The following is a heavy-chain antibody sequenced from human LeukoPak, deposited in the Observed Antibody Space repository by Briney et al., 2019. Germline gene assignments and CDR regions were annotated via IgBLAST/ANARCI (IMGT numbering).Heavy chain of an antibody. D-gene: IGHD4-17*01. Sequence: GGTLRLSCAASGFTFSSYAMSWVRQAPGKGLEWVSVISGSGGSTNYADSVKGRFTISRDNSKNTLYLQMNSLRAEDTAVYYCAKSDTVSTHPFDIWGQGTMVTVSS. CDR3: AKSDTVSTHPFDI. V-gene: IGHV3-23*01. CDR1: GFTFSSYA. CDR2: ISGSGGST. J-gene: IGHJ3*02.